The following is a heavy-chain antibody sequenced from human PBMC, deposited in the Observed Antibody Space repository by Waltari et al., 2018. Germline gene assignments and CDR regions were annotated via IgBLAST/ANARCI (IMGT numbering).Heavy chain of an antibody. D-gene: IGHD3-3*01. Sequence: QVQLQESGPGLVKPSETLSLTCTVSGGSISSYYWSWIRQPAGKGLEWIGRIYYSGSTYYNPSLKSRVTISVDTSKNQFSLKLSSVTAADTAVYYCARWEYYDFWSGKNAFDIWGQGTMVTVSS. CDR3: ARWEYYDFWSGKNAFDI. CDR2: IYYSGST. J-gene: IGHJ3*02. CDR1: GGSISSYY. V-gene: IGHV4-4*07.